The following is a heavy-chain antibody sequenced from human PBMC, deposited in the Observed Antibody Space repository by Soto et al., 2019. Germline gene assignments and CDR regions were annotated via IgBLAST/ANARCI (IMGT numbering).Heavy chain of an antibody. D-gene: IGHD6-19*01. CDR3: ARDLKSSGWSVVDYYGMDV. V-gene: IGHV1-69*13. CDR1: GGTFNKFA. Sequence: SVKVSCKASGGTFNKFAFSWVRQAPGQGFEWMGGIIPVFRSANYAQRFRGRITITADEYTSTVYLYLNDLRSDDTAVYYCARDLKSSGWSVVDYYGMDVWGQGTTVTVSS. J-gene: IGHJ6*02. CDR2: IIPVFRSA.